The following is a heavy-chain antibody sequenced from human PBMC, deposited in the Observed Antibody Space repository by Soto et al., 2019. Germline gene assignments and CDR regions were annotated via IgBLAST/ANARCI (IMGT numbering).Heavy chain of an antibody. Sequence: PGGSLRLSCAASGFTFSTYAIHWVRQAPGKGLDWVAVISYDGSNKYYADSVKGRFTISRDNSKNTLFLQMNSLRTEDTAVYYCARSQRGYSYHGDAFDIWGQGTMVTVSS. CDR3: ARSQRGYSYHGDAFDI. V-gene: IGHV3-30-3*01. J-gene: IGHJ3*02. D-gene: IGHD5-18*01. CDR1: GFTFSTYA. CDR2: ISYDGSNK.